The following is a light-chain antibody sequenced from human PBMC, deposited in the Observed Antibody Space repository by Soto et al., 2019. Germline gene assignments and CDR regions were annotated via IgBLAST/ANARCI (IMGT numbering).Light chain of an antibody. CDR1: SSDVSGYNY. CDR3: SSYTSSSTRV. CDR2: DVS. Sequence: QSALTQPASVSGSPGQSITISCTGTSSDVSGYNYVSWYQQHPGKATKLMIYDVSNRPSGVFNRFSGSKSGNTASLTISGLQAEDEADYYCSSYTSSSTRVFGTGTKVTVL. J-gene: IGLJ1*01. V-gene: IGLV2-14*01.